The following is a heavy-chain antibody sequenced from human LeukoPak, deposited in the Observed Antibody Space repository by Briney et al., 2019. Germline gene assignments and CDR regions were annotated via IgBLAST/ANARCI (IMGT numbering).Heavy chain of an antibody. CDR1: GFTFSSYW. CDR3: AAEGQWLADAFDI. D-gene: IGHD6-19*01. CDR2: IKQDGSEK. V-gene: IGHV3-7*05. Sequence: GGSLRLSCAASGFTFSSYWMSWVRQAPGKGLEWVANIKQDGSEKYYVDSVKGRFTISRDNAKNSLYLQMNSLRAEDTAVYYCAAEGQWLADAFDIWGQGTMVTVSS. J-gene: IGHJ3*02.